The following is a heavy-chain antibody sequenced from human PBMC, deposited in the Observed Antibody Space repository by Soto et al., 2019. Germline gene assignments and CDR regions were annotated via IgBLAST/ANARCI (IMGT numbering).Heavy chain of an antibody. J-gene: IGHJ6*02. CDR1: GFTFSSYA. D-gene: IGHD5-18*01. CDR2: INSDGSST. CDR3: ASMRLAPGLWFPTSYYGMDV. V-gene: IGHV3-74*01. Sequence: GGSLRLSCAASGFTFSSYAMSWVRQAPGKGQEWVSGINSDGSSTNYADSVKGRFTISRDNAKNTLYLQMNSLRAEDTDVYYCASMRLAPGLWFPTSYYGMDVWGQGTTVTVSS.